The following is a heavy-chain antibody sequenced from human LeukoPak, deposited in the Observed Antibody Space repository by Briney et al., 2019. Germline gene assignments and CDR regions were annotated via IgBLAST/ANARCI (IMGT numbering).Heavy chain of an antibody. V-gene: IGHV4-39*01. D-gene: IGHD3-22*01. Sequence: SQTLSLTWTVSGGSISSSRYYWGWIRQPPGKGLEWIGSIYYSGSTYYNPSLKSRVTISVDTSKNQFSLKLSSVTAADTAVYYCASGGNYYDSSGYYYPDYWGQVTLVTVSS. CDR2: IYYSGST. J-gene: IGHJ4*02. CDR3: ASGGNYYDSSGYYYPDY. CDR1: GGSISSSRYY.